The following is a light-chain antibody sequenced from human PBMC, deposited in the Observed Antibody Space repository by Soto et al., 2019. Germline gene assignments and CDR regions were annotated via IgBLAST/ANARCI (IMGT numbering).Light chain of an antibody. V-gene: IGKV3-20*01. CDR1: QSVSNFY. Sequence: VLTQSPGTLSLSPGERATLSCRASQSVSNFYLAWYPQNPGQAPRLLIYDASTRATGIPDRFSGSGSGTDFTLTISRLEPEDFAVYYCQHYGSSRTFGQGTKVDI. CDR3: QHYGSSRT. CDR2: DAS. J-gene: IGKJ1*01.